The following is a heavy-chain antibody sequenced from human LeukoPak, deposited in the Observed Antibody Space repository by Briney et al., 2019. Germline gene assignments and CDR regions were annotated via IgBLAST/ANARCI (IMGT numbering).Heavy chain of an antibody. D-gene: IGHD5-24*01. CDR2: IWYDGSNK. CDR3: AKGDGYPDYFDY. V-gene: IGHV3-33*06. CDR1: GFTFSSYG. J-gene: IGHJ4*02. Sequence: GRSLRLSCAASGFTFSSYGMHSVRQAPGKGLEWVAVIWYDGSNKYYADSVKGRFTISRDNSKNTLYLQMNSLRAEDTAVYYCAKGDGYPDYFDYWGQGTLVTVSS.